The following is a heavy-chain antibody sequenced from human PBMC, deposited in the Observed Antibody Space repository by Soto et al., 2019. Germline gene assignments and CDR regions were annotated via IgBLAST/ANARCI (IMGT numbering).Heavy chain of an antibody. CDR2: MYHGGTT. D-gene: IGHD5-18*01. J-gene: IGHJ4*02. CDR3: ARAAVGVDTINYFDY. Sequence: PSETLSLTCSVSGGSISSGSYYWGWIRQTPGRGLEWIASMYHGGTTYSNPSLKSRVTISVDTSKNQFSLRLTSVTAADTAVYFCARAAVGVDTINYFDYWGQGTLVTVSS. CDR1: GGSISSGSYY. V-gene: IGHV4-39*02.